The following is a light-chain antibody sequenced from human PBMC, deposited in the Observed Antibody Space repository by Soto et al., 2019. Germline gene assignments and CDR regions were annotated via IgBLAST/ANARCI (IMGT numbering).Light chain of an antibody. Sequence: EILFTQSPTTLSVSPGERAPLPCRASQSVRSSIAWYQHKPGQAPRLLIYGASTRATGIPARISGSGSGTEFTLTISSLEPEDFAVFYCQQRSIWPWTFGQGTKVDIK. V-gene: IGKV3-11*01. J-gene: IGKJ1*01. CDR1: QSVRSS. CDR3: QQRSIWPWT. CDR2: GAS.